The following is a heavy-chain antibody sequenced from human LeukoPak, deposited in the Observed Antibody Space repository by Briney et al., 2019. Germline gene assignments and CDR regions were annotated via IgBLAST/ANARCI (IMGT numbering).Heavy chain of an antibody. D-gene: IGHD3-9*01. CDR2: ISSSSSYI. J-gene: IGHJ4*02. CDR3: AKDQGRGYYDILTGPTNYFDY. Sequence: GGSLRLSCAASGFTFSSYSMNWVRQAPGKGLEWVSSISSSSSYIYYADSVKGRFTISRDNSKNTLYLQMNSLRAEDTAVYYCAKDQGRGYYDILTGPTNYFDYWGQGTLVTVSS. CDR1: GFTFSSYS. V-gene: IGHV3-21*01.